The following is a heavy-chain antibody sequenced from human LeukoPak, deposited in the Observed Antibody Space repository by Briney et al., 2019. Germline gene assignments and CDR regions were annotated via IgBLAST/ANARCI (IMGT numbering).Heavy chain of an antibody. D-gene: IGHD6-19*01. J-gene: IGHJ5*01. Sequence: GASVKVSCKASGYSFTAYYIHWLRQAPGQGLEWMGIINPSGGSTSYAQKFQGRVTMTRDTSTSTVYMELSSLRSEDTAVYYCARDRASSGWFDYWGQGTLVTVSS. V-gene: IGHV1-46*01. CDR2: INPSGGST. CDR3: ARDRASSGWFDY. CDR1: GYSFTAYY.